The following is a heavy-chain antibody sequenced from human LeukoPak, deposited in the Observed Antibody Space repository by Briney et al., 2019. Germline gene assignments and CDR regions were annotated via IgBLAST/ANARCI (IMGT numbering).Heavy chain of an antibody. Sequence: GASVKVSCKASGYTFTGYYMHWVRQAPGQGLEWMGWINPNSGGTNYAQKFQGRVTMTTDTSTSTAYMELRSLRSDDTAVYYCATGNYYDSSGYYYVYTWGQGTLVTVSS. CDR2: INPNSGGT. CDR3: ATGNYYDSSGYYYVYT. J-gene: IGHJ5*02. V-gene: IGHV1-2*02. D-gene: IGHD3-22*01. CDR1: GYTFTGYY.